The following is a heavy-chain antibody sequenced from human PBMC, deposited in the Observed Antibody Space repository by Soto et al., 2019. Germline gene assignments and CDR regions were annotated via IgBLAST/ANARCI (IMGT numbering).Heavy chain of an antibody. J-gene: IGHJ4*02. CDR2: ISGSGGST. CDR3: AKDIEESSSQHY. CDR1: GFIFSSYA. Sequence: GGSLRLSCAASGFIFSSYAMTWVRQAPGKGLEWVSTISGSGGSTSYTDSVKGRFTISRDNSKNTLYVQMNSLRPEDTAVYYCAKDIEESSSQHYWGQGTLVTVSS. V-gene: IGHV3-23*01. D-gene: IGHD3-10*01.